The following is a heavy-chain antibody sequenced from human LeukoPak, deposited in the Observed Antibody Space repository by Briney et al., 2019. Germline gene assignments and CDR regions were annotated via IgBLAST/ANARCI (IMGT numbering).Heavy chain of an antibody. CDR2: IIHIFGTS. CDR1: GGTFSSYA. D-gene: IGHD3-16*01. CDR3: ARGGIISGWFDY. J-gene: IGHJ5*01. V-gene: IGHV1-69*05. Sequence: SVKVSCKASGGTFSSYAISWVRQAPGQGLEWVGGIIHIFGTSNYAQKFQGRVTITTDESTSTAYMELSSLRSEDTAVYYCARGGIISGWFDYWGQGTLVTVSS.